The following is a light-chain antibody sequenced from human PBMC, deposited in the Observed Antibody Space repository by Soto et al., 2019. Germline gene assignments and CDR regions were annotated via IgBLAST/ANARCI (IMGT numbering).Light chain of an antibody. Sequence: EVVVTQSPCTLSLSPGERATLSCRASQSVTANYLAWYQQNRGQAPRLLIYGASIRATGIPDRFSGSGSGTDFTLTISRLEPDDFSVYYCHQYGTSPLTFGPGTKVDIK. CDR1: QSVTANY. V-gene: IGKV3-20*01. J-gene: IGKJ3*01. CDR2: GAS. CDR3: HQYGTSPLT.